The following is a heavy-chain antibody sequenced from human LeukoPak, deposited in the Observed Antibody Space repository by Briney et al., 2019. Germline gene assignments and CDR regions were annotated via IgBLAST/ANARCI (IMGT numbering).Heavy chain of an antibody. Sequence: ASVTVSCKASGYTFTVYYMHWVRQPPGQGLEWMGWINPNSGGTNYAQKFQGWVTMTRDTSISTAYMELSRLRSDDTAVYYCARGRTTDWFDPWGQGTLVTVSS. V-gene: IGHV1-2*04. D-gene: IGHD1-1*01. CDR3: ARGRTTDWFDP. CDR1: GYTFTVYY. CDR2: INPNSGGT. J-gene: IGHJ5*02.